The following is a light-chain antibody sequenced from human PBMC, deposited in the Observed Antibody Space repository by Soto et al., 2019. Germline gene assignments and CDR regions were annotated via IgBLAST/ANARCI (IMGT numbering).Light chain of an antibody. V-gene: IGKV1-5*03. CDR1: QSISSW. J-gene: IGKJ2*01. CDR3: QQYNSSPYA. Sequence: DIQMTQSPSTLSASVGDRVTITCRASQSISSWLAWYQQKPGKAPKLLIYKASSLESGVPSRFSGSGSGTGFTLTISSLQPEDFANYYCQQYNSSPYAFGQGTKLEIK. CDR2: KAS.